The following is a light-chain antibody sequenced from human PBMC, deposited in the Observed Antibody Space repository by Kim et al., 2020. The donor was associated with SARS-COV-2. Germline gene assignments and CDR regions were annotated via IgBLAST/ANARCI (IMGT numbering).Light chain of an antibody. CDR2: LSSDGSH. V-gene: IGLV4-69*01. CDR3: QTWGTAIHV. CDR1: NEHSSYA. J-gene: IGLJ3*02. Sequence: QPVLTQSPSASASLGASVKLTCTLSNEHSSYAIAWHQQQPEKGPRFLMKLSSDGSHSKGDGIPDRFSGSSSGAERHLTIASLQSEDEADYYCQTWGTAIHVFGGGTKLTVL.